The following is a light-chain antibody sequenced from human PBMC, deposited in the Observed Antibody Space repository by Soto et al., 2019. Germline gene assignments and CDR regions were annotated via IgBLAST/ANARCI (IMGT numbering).Light chain of an antibody. CDR1: SSNIGSNT. Sequence: QSVLTQPPSASGTPGQRVTISCSGSSSNIGSNTVNWYQQLPGTAPKLMIFEVSDRPSGVSNRFSGSNSGNTASLTISGLQAEDEADYFCSSYTSNSTLVFGGGTKLTVL. J-gene: IGLJ3*02. V-gene: IGLV1-44*01. CDR3: SSYTSNSTLV. CDR2: EVS.